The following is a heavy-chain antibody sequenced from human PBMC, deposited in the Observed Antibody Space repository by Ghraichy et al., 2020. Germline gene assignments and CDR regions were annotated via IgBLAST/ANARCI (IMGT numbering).Heavy chain of an antibody. D-gene: IGHD1-14*01. V-gene: IGHV3-7*04. CDR3: ARVGITTYYGMDV. J-gene: IGHJ6*02. Sequence: GGSLRLSCAASGLTFSSYWMSWVRQAPGKGLEWVANIKQDVSEKYYVDSVKGRFTISRDNAKNSLYLQMNSLRAEDTAMYYCARVGITTYYGMDVWGQGNTVTFSS. CDR2: IKQDVSEK. CDR1: GLTFSSYW.